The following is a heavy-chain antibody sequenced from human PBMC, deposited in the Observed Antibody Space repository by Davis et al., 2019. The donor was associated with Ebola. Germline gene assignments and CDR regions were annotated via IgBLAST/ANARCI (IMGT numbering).Heavy chain of an antibody. V-gene: IGHV3-7*01. CDR2: IKQDGSEK. CDR3: ARVEADYFEPCYYMDV. D-gene: IGHD3-10*01. J-gene: IGHJ6*03. CDR1: GGSFSDYY. Sequence: PSETLSLTCGVYGGSFSDYYWSWIRQAPGKGLEWVANIKQDGSEKYYVDSVKGRFTISRDNAKNSLYLQMNSLRAEDTAVYYCARVEADYFEPCYYMDVWGKGTTVTVSS.